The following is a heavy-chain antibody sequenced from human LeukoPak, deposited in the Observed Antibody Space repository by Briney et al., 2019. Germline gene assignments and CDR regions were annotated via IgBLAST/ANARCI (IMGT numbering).Heavy chain of an antibody. J-gene: IGHJ4*02. V-gene: IGHV1-46*01. Sequence: ASVKVSCKASGYTFTSYYMHWVRQAPGQGLEWMGIINPSGGSTSYAQKFQGRVTMTEDTSTDTAYMELSSLRSEDTAVYYCATAPGGRYFDWLYFYWGQGTLVTVSS. D-gene: IGHD3-9*01. CDR3: ATAPGGRYFDWLYFY. CDR1: GYTFTSYY. CDR2: INPSGGST.